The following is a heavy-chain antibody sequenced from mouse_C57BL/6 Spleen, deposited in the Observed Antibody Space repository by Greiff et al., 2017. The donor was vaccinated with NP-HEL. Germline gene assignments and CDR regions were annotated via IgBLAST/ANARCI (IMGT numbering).Heavy chain of an antibody. D-gene: IGHD2-3*01. J-gene: IGHJ1*03. Sequence: VQVVESGPGLVAPSQSLSITCTVSGFSLTSYGVHWVRQPPGKGLEWLVVIWSDGSTTYNSALKSRLSISKDNSKSQVFLKMNSLQTDDTAMYYCARHDDYDGYWYFDVWGTGTTVTVSS. CDR3: ARHDDYDGYWYFDV. CDR1: GFSLTSYG. CDR2: IWSDGST. V-gene: IGHV2-6-1*01.